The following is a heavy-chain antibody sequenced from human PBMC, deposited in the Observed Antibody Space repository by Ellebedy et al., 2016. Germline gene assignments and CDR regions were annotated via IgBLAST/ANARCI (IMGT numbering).Heavy chain of an antibody. Sequence: ASVKVSXXASGYTFTSYYMHWVRQAPGQGLEWMGIINPSGGSTSYAQKFQGRVTMTRDTSTSTVYMELSSLRSEDTAVYYCARDMPTNDYGDYDYYVMDVWGQGTSVAVSS. CDR3: ARDMPTNDYGDYDYYVMDV. V-gene: IGHV1-46*01. CDR1: GYTFTSYY. D-gene: IGHD4-17*01. CDR2: INPSGGST. J-gene: IGHJ6*02.